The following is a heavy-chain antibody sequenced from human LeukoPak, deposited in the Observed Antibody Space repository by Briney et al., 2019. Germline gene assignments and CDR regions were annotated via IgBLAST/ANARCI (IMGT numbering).Heavy chain of an antibody. CDR3: ASNGWYCLDY. J-gene: IGHJ4*02. D-gene: IGHD6-19*01. V-gene: IGHV4-61*01. CDR1: GGSVSSGSYY. CDR2: IYYSGST. Sequence: SETLSLTCFVSGGSVSSGSYYWSWIRQPPGKGLEWIGYIYYSGSTYYNPSLKSRVTISVDTSKNQFSLKLSSVTAADTAVYYCASNGWYCLDYWGQGTLVTVSS.